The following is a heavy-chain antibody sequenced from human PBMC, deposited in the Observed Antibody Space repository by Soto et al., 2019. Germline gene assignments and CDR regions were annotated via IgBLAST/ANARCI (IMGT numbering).Heavy chain of an antibody. CDR3: ARALLVRRQAFDI. V-gene: IGHV3-53*02. CDR1: GFTVNDDY. CDR2: IYSGGTT. Sequence: EVQLVETGGGFIQPGGSLRLSCAASGFTVNDDYLAWVRQAPGKGLEGVSGIYSGGTTYYADSVKGRFTISRDNSKNMLYLQMDSLRVEDTALYSCARALLVRRQAFDIWGQGTMVTVSS. J-gene: IGHJ3*02. D-gene: IGHD3-10*01.